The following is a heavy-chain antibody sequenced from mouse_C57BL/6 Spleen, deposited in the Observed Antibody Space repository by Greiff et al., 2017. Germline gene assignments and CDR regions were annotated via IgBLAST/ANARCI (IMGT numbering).Heavy chain of an antibody. D-gene: IGHD1-1*01. V-gene: IGHV1-55*01. CDR1: GYTFTSYW. Sequence: QVQLKQPGAELVKPGASVKMSCKASGYTFTSYWITWVKQRPGQGLEWIGDIYPGSGSTNYNEKFKSKATLTVDTSSSTAYMQLSSLTSEDSAVYYCARYFHYYGSSNYAMDYWGQGTSVTVSS. J-gene: IGHJ4*01. CDR3: ARYFHYYGSSNYAMDY. CDR2: IYPGSGST.